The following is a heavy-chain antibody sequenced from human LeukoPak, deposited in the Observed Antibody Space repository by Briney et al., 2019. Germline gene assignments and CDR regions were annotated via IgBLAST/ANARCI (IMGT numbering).Heavy chain of an antibody. D-gene: IGHD2-2*01. Sequence: GGSLRLSCAASEFSVGSNYMTWVRQAPGKGLEWVSAISGSGGSTYYADSVKGRFTISRDNSKNTLYLQMNSLRAEDTAVYYCAKKFGVVPAANIDYWGQGTLVTVSS. CDR3: AKKFGVVPAANIDY. CDR2: ISGSGGST. CDR1: EFSVGSNY. V-gene: IGHV3-23*01. J-gene: IGHJ4*02.